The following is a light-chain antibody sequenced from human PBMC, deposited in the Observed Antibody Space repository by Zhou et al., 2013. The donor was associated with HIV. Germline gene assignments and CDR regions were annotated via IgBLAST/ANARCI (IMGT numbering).Light chain of an antibody. CDR2: ETS. CDR1: QDISNY. V-gene: IGKV1-33*01. J-gene: IGKJ4*01. CDR3: QQYNILPVT. Sequence: DIQMTQSPPSLSASIGDRVTITCQASQDISNYLNWYQQKPGKAPKLLMYETSNLETGVPSRFSGGGSGSDFTFTISSLQPEDVATYFCQQYNILPVTFGGGTKVEIK.